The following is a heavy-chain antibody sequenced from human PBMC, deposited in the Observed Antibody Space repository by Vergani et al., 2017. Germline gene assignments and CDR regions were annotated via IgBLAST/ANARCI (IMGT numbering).Heavy chain of an antibody. Sequence: QVQLVQSGAEVKKPGASVKVSCKASGYTFTSYYMHWVRQAPGQGLEWMGIINPSGGSTSYAQKFQGRVTMTRDTSTSTVYMALSSLRSEDTAVYYCARRGCSGGSCYLSSSNYGMDVWGQGTTVTVSS. CDR2: INPSGGST. D-gene: IGHD2-15*01. CDR1: GYTFTSYY. V-gene: IGHV1-46*01. J-gene: IGHJ6*02. CDR3: ARRGCSGGSCYLSSSNYGMDV.